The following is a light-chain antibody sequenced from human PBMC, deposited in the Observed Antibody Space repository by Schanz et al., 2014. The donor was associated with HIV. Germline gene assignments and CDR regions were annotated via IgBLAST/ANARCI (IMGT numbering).Light chain of an antibody. J-gene: IGLJ3*02. Sequence: QAVVTQEPSFSVSPGGTVTLTCGLTSGSVSTTSSPPWLQQTPGQAPRTRIYRTNTRSSGVPVRFSGSILGNKAALTITGAQADDESHYYCVLYMGSGIWVFGGGTKLTVL. CDR1: SGSVSTTSS. CDR2: RTN. V-gene: IGLV8-61*01. CDR3: VLYMGSGIWV.